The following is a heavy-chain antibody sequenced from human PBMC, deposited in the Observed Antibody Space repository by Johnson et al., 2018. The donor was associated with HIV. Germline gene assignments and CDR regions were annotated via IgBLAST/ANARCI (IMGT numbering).Heavy chain of an antibody. CDR3: ARDQGVWAARPEDAFDV. CDR1: GFTFSSYP. D-gene: IGHD6-6*01. CDR2: ISYDGNNK. Sequence: QVQVVESGGGVVQPGKSLRLSCAASGFTFSSYPMHWVRQAPGKGLEWVAVISYDGNNKYYRDSVKGRLTISRDNSKNTLYLQINSLRVEDTAVYYCARDQGVWAARPEDAFDVWGQGTMVTVSS. J-gene: IGHJ3*01. V-gene: IGHV3-30*04.